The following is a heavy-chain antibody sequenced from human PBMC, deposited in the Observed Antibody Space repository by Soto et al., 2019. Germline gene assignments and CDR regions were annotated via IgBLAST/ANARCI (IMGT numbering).Heavy chain of an antibody. CDR1: GFTFSSYA. CDR3: GRTYRDGLLGLDP. D-gene: IGHD7-27*01. V-gene: IGHV3-74*01. CDR2: ISDTGSTT. J-gene: IGHJ5*02. Sequence: GGSLRLSCAASGFTFSSYAMHWVRQTPGKGLVWVSRISDTGSTTTYADSVKGRFSISRDNAKNTLYLEMSSLRAEDTGIYYCGRTYRDGLLGLDPWGQGTLVTVSS.